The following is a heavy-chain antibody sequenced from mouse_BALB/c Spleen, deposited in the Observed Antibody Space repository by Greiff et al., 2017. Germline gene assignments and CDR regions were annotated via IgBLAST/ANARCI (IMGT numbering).Heavy chain of an antibody. D-gene: IGHD2-1*01. V-gene: IGHV1-31*01. CDR3: AGFYYGNFWFAY. Sequence: EVQLQQSRPELVKPGASVKISCKASGYSFTGYYMHWVKQSHGKSLEWIGYIYPYNGFSSYNQKFKGKATLTVDKSSSTAYMELRSLTSEDSAVYYCAGFYYGNFWFAYWGQGTLVTVSA. CDR1: GYSFTGYY. J-gene: IGHJ3*01. CDR2: IYPYNGFS.